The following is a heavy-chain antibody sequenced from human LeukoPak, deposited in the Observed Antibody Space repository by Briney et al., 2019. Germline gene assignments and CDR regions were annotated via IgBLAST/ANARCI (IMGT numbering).Heavy chain of an antibody. Sequence: GGSLRLSCAASGFTFSSYGMHWVRQAPGKGLEWVAVIWYDGSNKYYADSVKGRLTISRDNSKNTLYLQMNSLRAEDTAVYYCARDGISGSYGFDYWGQGTLVTVSS. CDR2: IWYDGSNK. CDR3: ARDGISGSYGFDY. D-gene: IGHD1-26*01. CDR1: GFTFSSYG. V-gene: IGHV3-33*01. J-gene: IGHJ4*02.